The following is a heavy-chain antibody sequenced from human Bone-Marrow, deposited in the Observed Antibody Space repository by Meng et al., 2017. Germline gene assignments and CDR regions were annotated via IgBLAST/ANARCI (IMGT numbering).Heavy chain of an antibody. J-gene: IGHJ5*02. CDR3: ARILYPAASNWFDP. D-gene: IGHD2-2*01. CDR1: GFSLSTSGMC. CDR2: IDWDDDK. Sequence: SGPTLVKPTQTLTLTCTFSGFSLSTSGMCVSWIRQPPGKALEWLALIDWDDDKYYSTSLKTRLTISKDTSKDQMVLTMTNMDPVDTATYYCARILYPAASNWFDPWGQGTLVTVSS. V-gene: IGHV2-70*01.